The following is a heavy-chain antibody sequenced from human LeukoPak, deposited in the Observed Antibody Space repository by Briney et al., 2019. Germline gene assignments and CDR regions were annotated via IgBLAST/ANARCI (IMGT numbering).Heavy chain of an antibody. CDR3: ARGVTIFGVVIRWGAFDI. CDR2: INHSGST. CDR1: GGSFSGYY. Sequence: PSETLSLTCAVYGGSFSGYYWSWIRQPPGKGLEWIGEINHSGSTNYNPSLKSRVTISVDTSKNQFSLKPSSVTAADTAVYYCARGVTIFGVVIRWGAFDIWGQGTMVTVSS. J-gene: IGHJ3*02. D-gene: IGHD3-3*01. V-gene: IGHV4-34*01.